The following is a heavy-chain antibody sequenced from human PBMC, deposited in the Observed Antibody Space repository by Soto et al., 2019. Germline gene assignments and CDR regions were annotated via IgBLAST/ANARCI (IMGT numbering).Heavy chain of an antibody. D-gene: IGHD2-15*01. V-gene: IGHV4-59*08. Sequence: PSETLSLTCTVAGGSISSSYWSWIRQPPGKGLEWIGYIYYSGSTNYNPSLKSRVTISVDTSKNQFSLKLSSVTAADTAVYYCARHRPGGGGNCYDYWGQGTLVTVSS. CDR1: GGSISSSY. J-gene: IGHJ4*02. CDR2: IYYSGST. CDR3: ARHRPGGGGNCYDY.